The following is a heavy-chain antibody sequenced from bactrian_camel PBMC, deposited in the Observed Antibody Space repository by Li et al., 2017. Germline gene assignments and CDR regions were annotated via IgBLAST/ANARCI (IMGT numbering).Heavy chain of an antibody. CDR1: GDHTTRNF. CDR2: VYTGGSIT. Sequence: HVQLVESGGGAVQPGGSLRLSCAASGDHTTRNFIGWFRQVPGKEREQLASVYTGGSITCYEDAVKGRFTISQDDAKTTVYLQMNSLKPEDTAMYFCAASYFYGKFSGTKCTVAAGKSSNFGYWGQGTQVTVS. J-gene: IGHJ6*01. CDR3: AASYFYGKFSGTKCTVAAGKSSNFGY. D-gene: IGHD6*01. V-gene: IGHV3S54*01.